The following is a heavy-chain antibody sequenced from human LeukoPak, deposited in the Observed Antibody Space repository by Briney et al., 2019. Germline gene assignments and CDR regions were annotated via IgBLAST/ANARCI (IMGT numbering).Heavy chain of an antibody. CDR1: GFTVSSNY. J-gene: IGHJ4*02. V-gene: IGHV3-66*01. CDR3: ARDPSITMVRGVE. Sequence: GGSLRLSCAASGFTVSSNYMSWVRQAPGKGLEWVSVIYSGGSTYYADSVKGRFTISRDNSKNTLYLQMNSLRAEDTAVYYCARDPSITMVRGVEGGQGTLVTVSS. D-gene: IGHD3-10*01. CDR2: IYSGGST.